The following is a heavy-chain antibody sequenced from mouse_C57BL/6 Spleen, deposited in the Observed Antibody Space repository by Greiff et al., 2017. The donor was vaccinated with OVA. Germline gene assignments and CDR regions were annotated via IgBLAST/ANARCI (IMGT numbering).Heavy chain of an antibody. V-gene: IGHV5-16*01. Sequence: EVQLVESEGGLVQPGSSMKLSCTASGFTFSDYYMAWVRQVPEKGLEWVANINYDGSSTYYLDSLKSRFIISRDNAKNILYLQMSSLKSEDTATYYCARADDGYSFAYWGQGTLVTVSA. CDR3: ARADDGYSFAY. CDR1: GFTFSDYY. CDR2: INYDGSST. J-gene: IGHJ3*01. D-gene: IGHD2-3*01.